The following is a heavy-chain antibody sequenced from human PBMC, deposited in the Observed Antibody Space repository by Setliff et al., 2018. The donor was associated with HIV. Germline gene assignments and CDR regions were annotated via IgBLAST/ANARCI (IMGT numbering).Heavy chain of an antibody. CDR3: AKGAGFYGDYTFDH. D-gene: IGHD4-17*01. CDR2: INNSGST. J-gene: IGHJ4*02. V-gene: IGHV4-34*01. Sequence: SETLSLTCAVYGGSFSGYYWSWIRQPPGKELEWIGEINNSGSTNYNPSLKSRVTISVDTSKNQFSLKLSSVTAADTAVYYCAKGAGFYGDYTFDHWGQGRQVTVSS. CDR1: GGSFSGYY.